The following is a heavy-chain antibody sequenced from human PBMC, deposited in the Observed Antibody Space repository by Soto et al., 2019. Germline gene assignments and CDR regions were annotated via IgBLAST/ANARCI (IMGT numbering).Heavy chain of an antibody. CDR3: ARVTFLQMGMEGAFDI. D-gene: IGHD3-16*01. CDR1: GYTFTSYY. J-gene: IGHJ3*02. CDR2: INPSGGST. Sequence: ASVKVSCKASGYTFTSYYMHWVRQAPGQGLEWMGIINPSGGSTSYAQKFQGRVTMTRDTSTSTVYMELSSLRSEDTAVYYCARVTFLQMGMEGAFDIWAKGHWSPSPQ. V-gene: IGHV1-46*03.